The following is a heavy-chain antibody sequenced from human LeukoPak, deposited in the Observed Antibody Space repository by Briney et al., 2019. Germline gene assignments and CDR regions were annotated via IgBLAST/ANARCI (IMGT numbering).Heavy chain of an antibody. D-gene: IGHD5-24*01. Sequence: PSETLSLTCTVSGGSISSYYWSWIRQPPGKGLEWIGYIYYSGSTNYNPSLKSRVTISVDTSKNQFSPKLSSVTAADTAVYYCARSPSVEMVIFDYWGQGTLVTVSS. V-gene: IGHV4-59*01. CDR3: ARSPSVEMVIFDY. CDR1: GGSISSYY. CDR2: IYYSGST. J-gene: IGHJ4*02.